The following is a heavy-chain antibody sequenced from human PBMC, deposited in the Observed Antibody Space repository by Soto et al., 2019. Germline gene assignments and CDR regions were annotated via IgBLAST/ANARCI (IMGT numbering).Heavy chain of an antibody. CDR1: GFIFSEST. Sequence: PVGSLRLSWSASGFIFSESTIYWVRQVPGKGLEAISAVSTSGRSTYYADSVKDRFTISRDNSKNTLFLQMGSLRPEDTAIYYCVKQAHGLDGVAFDYWGQGTQVTVSS. CDR2: VSTSGRST. D-gene: IGHD2-15*01. J-gene: IGHJ4*02. CDR3: VKQAHGLDGVAFDY. V-gene: IGHV3-64D*06.